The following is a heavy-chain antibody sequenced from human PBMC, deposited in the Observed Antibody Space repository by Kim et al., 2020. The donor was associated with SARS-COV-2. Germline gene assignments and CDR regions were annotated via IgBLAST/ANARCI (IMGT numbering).Heavy chain of an antibody. CDR3: AREGAYSSGWGY. V-gene: IGHV1-8*01. CDR1: GYTFTSYD. J-gene: IGHJ4*02. CDR2: MNPNSGNT. D-gene: IGHD6-19*01. Sequence: ASVKVSCKASGYTFTSYDINWVRQATGQGLEWMGWMNPNSGNTGYAQKFQGRVTMTRNTSISTAYMELSSLRSEDTAVYYCAREGAYSSGWGYWGQGTLVTVSS.